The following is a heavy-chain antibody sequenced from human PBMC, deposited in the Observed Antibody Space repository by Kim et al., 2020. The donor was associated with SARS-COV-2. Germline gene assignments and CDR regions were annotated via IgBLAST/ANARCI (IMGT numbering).Heavy chain of an antibody. CDR3: ARDRGYSGPYNYYYGMDV. Sequence: VKGRFPISRDNAKNSLYLQMNSLRAEDTAVYYCARDRGYSGPYNYYYGMDVWGQGTTVTVSS. J-gene: IGHJ6*02. V-gene: IGHV3-11*06. D-gene: IGHD5-12*01.